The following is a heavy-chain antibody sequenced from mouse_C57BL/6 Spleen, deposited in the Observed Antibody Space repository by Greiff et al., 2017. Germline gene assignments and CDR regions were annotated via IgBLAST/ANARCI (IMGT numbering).Heavy chain of an antibody. J-gene: IGHJ2*01. CDR2: IDPENGDT. D-gene: IGHD1-1*01. V-gene: IGHV14-4*01. CDR1: GFNIKDDY. Sequence: EVQLQQSGAELVRPGASVKLSCTASGFNIKDDYMHWVKQRPEQGLEWIGWIDPENGDTEYASKFQGKATITADTSSKPAYLQLSSLTSEDTAVYYWTTGDYYCSRRGWYLDYWGQGTTLTVSS. CDR3: TTGDYYCSRRGWYLDY.